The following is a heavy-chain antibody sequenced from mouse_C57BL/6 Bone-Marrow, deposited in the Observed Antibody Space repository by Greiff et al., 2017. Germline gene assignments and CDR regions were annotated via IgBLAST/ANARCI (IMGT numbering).Heavy chain of an antibody. D-gene: IGHD3-1*01. CDR2: IDPSDSYT. Sequence: VQLQQPGAELVMPGASVKLSCKASGYTFTSYWMHWVKQRPGQGLEWIGEIDPSDSYTTYNQKFKGKSTLTVDKSSSTAYMQLSSLTAGDSAVDYCARSGGDYWGQGTSVTVSS. V-gene: IGHV1-69*01. CDR1: GYTFTSYW. J-gene: IGHJ4*01. CDR3: ARSGGDY.